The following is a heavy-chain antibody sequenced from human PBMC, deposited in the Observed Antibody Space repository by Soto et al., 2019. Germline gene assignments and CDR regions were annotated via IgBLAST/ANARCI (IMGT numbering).Heavy chain of an antibody. CDR3: ARESRPGLSWFDP. CDR1: GTSTSTYY. V-gene: IGHV4-59*13. CDR2: IYYAGST. D-gene: IGHD3-10*01. Sequence: SETLSLTYTVSGTSTSTYYWNWIRQPPGKGLEWIGYIYYAGSTNYNPSFKSRVTISLDTSKNHFSLNLSSVTAADTAVYYCARESRPGLSWFDPWGQGTLVTVSS. J-gene: IGHJ5*02.